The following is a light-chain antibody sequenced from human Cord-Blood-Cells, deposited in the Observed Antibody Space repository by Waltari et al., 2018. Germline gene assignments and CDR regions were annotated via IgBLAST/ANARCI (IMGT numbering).Light chain of an antibody. Sequence: DIQMTQSPSSLSASVGDRVTITCRASQSISSYLNWYQQKPGKVPKLLIYAASSLQSGVPSRFSGSGSGTDFTPTISSLQPEDFATYYCQQSYSTPTFGGGTKVEIK. CDR1: QSISSY. V-gene: IGKV1-39*01. CDR2: AAS. J-gene: IGKJ4*01. CDR3: QQSYSTPT.